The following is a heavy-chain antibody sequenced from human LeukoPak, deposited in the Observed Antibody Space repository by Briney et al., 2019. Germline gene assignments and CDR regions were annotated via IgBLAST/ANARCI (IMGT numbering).Heavy chain of an antibody. D-gene: IGHD6-19*01. CDR3: AKDHEQWLTYFDY. CDR2: INSDGSTT. Sequence: GGSLRLSCAASGFTFSSYWMHWVRQAPGKGLVWVSRINSDGSTTEYADSVKGRFTISRDNAENTLYLQMNSLRAEDTAVYYCAKDHEQWLTYFDYWGRGTLVTVSS. V-gene: IGHV3-74*01. J-gene: IGHJ4*02. CDR1: GFTFSSYW.